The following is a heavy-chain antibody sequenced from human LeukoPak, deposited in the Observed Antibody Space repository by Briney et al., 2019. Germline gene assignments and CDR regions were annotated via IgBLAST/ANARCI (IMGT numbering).Heavy chain of an antibody. CDR1: GGSFSGYY. D-gene: IGHD3-10*01. J-gene: IGHJ4*02. CDR2: INHSGST. Sequence: SETLSLTCAVSGGSFSGYYWSWIRQPPGKGLEWIGEINHSGSTNYNPSLKSRVTISVDTSKNQFSLKLSSVTAADTAVYYCARGSSGRGPFDYWGQGTPVIVSS. CDR3: ARGSSGRGPFDY. V-gene: IGHV4-34*01.